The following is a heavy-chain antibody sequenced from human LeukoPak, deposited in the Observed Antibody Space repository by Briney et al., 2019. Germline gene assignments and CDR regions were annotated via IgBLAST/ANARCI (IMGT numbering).Heavy chain of an antibody. CDR1: GYTFTGYY. Sequence: GASVKVSCKASGYTFTGYYMHWVRQAPGQGLEWMGWINPNSGGTNYAQKFQGRVTMTRDTSISTAYMELSRPRSDDTAVYYCARDGSYGDYGLGYWGQGTLVTVSS. CDR3: ARDGSYGDYGLGY. CDR2: INPNSGGT. V-gene: IGHV1-2*02. J-gene: IGHJ4*02. D-gene: IGHD4-17*01.